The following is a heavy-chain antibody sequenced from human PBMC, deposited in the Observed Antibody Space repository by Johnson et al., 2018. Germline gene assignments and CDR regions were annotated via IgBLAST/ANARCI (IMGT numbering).Heavy chain of an antibody. V-gene: IGHV3-30-3*01. CDR1: GFTFSSYA. Sequence: QVQLVQSGGGVVQPGRSXRLSCAASGFTFSSYAIHWVRQAPGQGLEWVAVISYDGGNKYYADSVKGRFTISRDNSKNTLYLQINSLRAEDTAVYYCARPESANYYDSGEYFQHWGQGTLVTVSS. J-gene: IGHJ1*01. CDR2: ISYDGGNK. D-gene: IGHD3-22*01. CDR3: ARPESANYYDSGEYFQH.